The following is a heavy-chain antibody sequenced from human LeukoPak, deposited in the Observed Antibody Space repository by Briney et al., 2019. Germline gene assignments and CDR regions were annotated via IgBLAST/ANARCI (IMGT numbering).Heavy chain of an antibody. D-gene: IGHD4-23*01. CDR3: ATPMVTTVVTHYFDY. V-gene: IGHV3-23*01. Sequence: GSLRLSCSASGFTFSSFAMSWVRQAPGKGLEWVSGISGSGDSTYYADSVKGRFTISRDNSKNTLYLQMNSLRAEDTAVYYCATPMVTTVVTHYFDYWGQGALVTVSS. CDR2: ISGSGDST. J-gene: IGHJ4*02. CDR1: GFTFSSFA.